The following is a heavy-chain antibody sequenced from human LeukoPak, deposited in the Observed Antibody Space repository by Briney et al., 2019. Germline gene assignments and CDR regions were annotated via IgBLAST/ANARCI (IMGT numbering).Heavy chain of an antibody. Sequence: ASVKVSCKASGYTFTTAGIGWVRQAPGQVLEWMGWISTYHGNTNYAQIFQDRVTLTTDTSTSTAYMELRRLRSDDTAVYYCARRPNHYDTSGYDYWGQGTLVTVSS. J-gene: IGHJ4*02. V-gene: IGHV1-18*01. CDR3: ARRPNHYDTSGYDY. CDR1: GYTFTTAG. D-gene: IGHD3-22*01. CDR2: ISTYHGNT.